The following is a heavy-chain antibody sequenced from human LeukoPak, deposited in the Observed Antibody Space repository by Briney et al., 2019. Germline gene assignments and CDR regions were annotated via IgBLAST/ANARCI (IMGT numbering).Heavy chain of an antibody. CDR2: INHSGST. Sequence: SETLSLTCAVYGGSFSGYYWSWIRQPPGKGLEWIGEINHSGSTNYNPSLKSRVTISVDTSKNQFSLKLSSVTAADTAVYYCARGRLRYFDRPFDYWGQGTLVTVSS. CDR1: GGSFSGYY. V-gene: IGHV4-34*01. CDR3: ARGRLRYFDRPFDY. J-gene: IGHJ4*02. D-gene: IGHD3-9*01.